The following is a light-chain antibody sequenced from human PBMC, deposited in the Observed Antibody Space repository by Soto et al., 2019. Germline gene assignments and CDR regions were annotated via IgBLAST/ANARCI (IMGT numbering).Light chain of an antibody. CDR2: DSN. CDR3: GTWDTSLRAGYV. V-gene: IGLV1-51*01. CDR1: DSNIGNNY. J-gene: IGLJ1*01. Sequence: QSALTQPPSVSAAPGQRVTISCSGSDSNIGNNYVSWYQHLPGTAPKLLIYDSNKRPSGIPDRFSGSKSGTSATLGITGLQTGDEADYYCGTWDTSLRAGYVFGTGTKVTVL.